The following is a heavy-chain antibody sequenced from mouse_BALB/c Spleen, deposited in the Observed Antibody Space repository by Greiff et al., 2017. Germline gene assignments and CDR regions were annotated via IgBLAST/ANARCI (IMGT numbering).Heavy chain of an antibody. CDR3: ARGLPAWFAY. J-gene: IGHJ3*01. D-gene: IGHD2-2*01. CDR1: GFNIKDTY. V-gene: IGHV14-3*02. Sequence: LQESGAELVKPGASVKLSCTASGFNIKDTYMHWVKQRPEQGLEWIGRIDPANGNTKYDPKFQGKATITADTSSNTAYLQLSSLTSEDTAVYYCARGLPAWFAYWGQGTLVTVSA. CDR2: IDPANGNT.